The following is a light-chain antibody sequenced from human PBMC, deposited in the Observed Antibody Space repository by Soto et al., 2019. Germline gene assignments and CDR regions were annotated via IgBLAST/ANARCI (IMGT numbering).Light chain of an antibody. J-gene: IGLJ1*01. CDR2: NSY. CDR3: AAWDASLNGYV. V-gene: IGLV1-44*01. Sequence: QSVLNQPPSASGTPGQRVTISCSGSSSNIGSKTVNWYQQLPGTVPKLLIYNSYQRPSGVPDRFSGSKSGTSASLAISGLQSENEADYYCAAWDASLNGYVFGAGTKVTAL. CDR1: SSNIGSKT.